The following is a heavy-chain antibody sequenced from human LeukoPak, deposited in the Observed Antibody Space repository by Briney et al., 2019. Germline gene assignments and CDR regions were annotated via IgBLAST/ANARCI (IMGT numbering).Heavy chain of an antibody. CDR1: GFTFSSYA. V-gene: IGHV3-23*01. Sequence: GGSLRLSCAASGFTFSSYAMSWVRQAPGKGLEWVSAISGSGGSTYYADSVKGRFTISRDNSKNTLYLQMNSLRAEDTAVYYCAREGYYDSSGYLYDAFDIWGQGTMVTVSS. CDR2: ISGSGGST. CDR3: AREGYYDSSGYLYDAFDI. J-gene: IGHJ3*02. D-gene: IGHD3-22*01.